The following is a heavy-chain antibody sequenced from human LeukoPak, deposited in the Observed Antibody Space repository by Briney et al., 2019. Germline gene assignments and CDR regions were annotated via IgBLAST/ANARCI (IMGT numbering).Heavy chain of an antibody. J-gene: IGHJ6*03. V-gene: IGHV4-34*01. CDR3: ARVSWFPGTSYYYMDV. D-gene: IGHD1-1*01. Sequence: SETLSLTCAVYGGSFSGYYWSWIRQPPGKGLEWIGEINHSGGTNYNPSLKSRVTISVGTSKKQFSLKLSSVTAADTAVYYCARVSWFPGTSYYYMDVWGKGTTVTVSS. CDR2: INHSGGT. CDR1: GGSFSGYY.